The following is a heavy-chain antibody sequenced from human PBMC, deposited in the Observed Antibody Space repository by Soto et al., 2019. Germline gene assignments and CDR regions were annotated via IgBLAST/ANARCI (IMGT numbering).Heavy chain of an antibody. CDR2: IYYSGST. D-gene: IGHD2-2*01. J-gene: IGHJ6*04. Sequence: SETLSLTCTVSGGSISSYYWSWIRQPPGKGLEWIGYIYYSGSTNYNPSLKSRVTISVDTSKNQFSLKLSSVTAADTAVYYCARAQGPAAMNYYYYGMDVWGKGTTVTVSS. V-gene: IGHV4-59*01. CDR1: GGSISSYY. CDR3: ARAQGPAAMNYYYYGMDV.